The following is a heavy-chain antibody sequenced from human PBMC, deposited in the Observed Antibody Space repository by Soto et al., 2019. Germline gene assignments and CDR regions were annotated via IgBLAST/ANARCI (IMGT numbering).Heavy chain of an antibody. Sequence: QLQLQESGSGLVKPSQTLSLTCAVSGGSISSGGYSWSWIRQPPGKGLEWIGYIYHSGSTYYNPSLKSRVTISVDRSKSQFSLKLSSVTAADTAVYYCARGSLSIEADWYFDLWGRGTLVTVSS. V-gene: IGHV4-30-2*01. J-gene: IGHJ2*01. CDR2: IYHSGST. CDR3: ARGSLSIEADWYFDL. CDR1: GGSISSGGYS. D-gene: IGHD2-15*01.